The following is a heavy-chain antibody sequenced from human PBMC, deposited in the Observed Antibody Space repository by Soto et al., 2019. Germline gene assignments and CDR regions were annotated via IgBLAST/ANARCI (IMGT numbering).Heavy chain of an antibody. V-gene: IGHV3-23*01. CDR3: AIHFYYGSGSYYAVDY. J-gene: IGHJ4*02. CDR1: GFTFNNYA. CDR2: ISASGGST. Sequence: EVQLLESGGGLVQPGGSLRLSCVVSGFTFNNYAMNWVRQAPGKGLEWVSGISASGGSTYYADSVKGRFTISRDSSKHTLYLQMYSLRADDTAIYYCAIHFYYGSGSYYAVDYWGQGTLVTVSS. D-gene: IGHD3-10*01.